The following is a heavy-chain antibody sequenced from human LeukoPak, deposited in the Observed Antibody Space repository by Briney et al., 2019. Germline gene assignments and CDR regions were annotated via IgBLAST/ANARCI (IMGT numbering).Heavy chain of an antibody. J-gene: IGHJ4*02. CDR1: GFTFSTYT. CDR2: IYYSGST. D-gene: IGHD6-19*01. Sequence: GSLRLSCAASGFTFSTYTMNWVRQAPGKGLEWIGSIYYSGSTYYNPSLKSRVTISVDTSKNQFSLKLSSVTAADTAVYYCASPSSGWYEQRNYFDYWGQGTLVTVSS. CDR3: ASPSSGWYEQRNYFDY. V-gene: IGHV4-39*07.